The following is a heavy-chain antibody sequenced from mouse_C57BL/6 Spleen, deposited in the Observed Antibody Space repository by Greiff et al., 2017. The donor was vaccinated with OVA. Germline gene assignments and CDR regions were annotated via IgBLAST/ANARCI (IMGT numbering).Heavy chain of an antibody. CDR2: ISSGSSTI. CDR3: GRRTGTNAMDY. J-gene: IGHJ4*01. Sequence: EVKLMESGGGLVKPGGSLKLSCAASGFTFSDYGMHWVRQAPEKGLEWVAYISSGSSTIYYADTVKGRFTISRDNAKNTLFLQMTSLRSEATAMYYCGRRTGTNAMDYWGQGTSVTVSS. CDR1: GFTFSDYG. V-gene: IGHV5-17*01. D-gene: IGHD4-1*01.